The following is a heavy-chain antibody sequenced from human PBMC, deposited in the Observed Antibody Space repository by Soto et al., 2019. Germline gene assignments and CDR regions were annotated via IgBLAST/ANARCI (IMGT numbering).Heavy chain of an antibody. D-gene: IGHD3-9*01. CDR1: GYTFTGYY. Sequence: GASVKVSCKASGYTFTGYYMHWVRQAPGQGLEWMGWINPNSGGTNYAQKFQGWVTMARDTSISTAYMELSRLRSDDTAVYYCARGAFGWSKTISNEPDYYGMDVWDQGTTVTVSS. V-gene: IGHV1-2*04. J-gene: IGHJ6*02. CDR2: INPNSGGT. CDR3: ARGAFGWSKTISNEPDYYGMDV.